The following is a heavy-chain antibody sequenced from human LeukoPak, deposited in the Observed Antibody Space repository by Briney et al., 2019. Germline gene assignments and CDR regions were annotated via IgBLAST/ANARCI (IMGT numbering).Heavy chain of an antibody. CDR3: ARHKQYCGAGSCYMNWFDP. D-gene: IGHD2-15*01. CDR2: IYLDNSDT. V-gene: IGHV5-51*01. CDR1: GASFTNYW. Sequence: GESLKISCKSSGASFTNYWSGWVRQMPGKSLEWMANIYLDNSDTRYSPSFQGQVTISADKSINTAYLQWSSLKASDTAMYYCARHKQYCGAGSCYMNWFDPWGQGTLVTVSS. J-gene: IGHJ5*02.